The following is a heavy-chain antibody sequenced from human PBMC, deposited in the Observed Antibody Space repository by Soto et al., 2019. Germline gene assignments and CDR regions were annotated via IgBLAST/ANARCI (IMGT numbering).Heavy chain of an antibody. CDR2: IYYSGST. Sequence: PSETLSLTCTVSGGSVSSGSYYWSWIRQPPGKGLEWIGYIYYSGSTNYNPSLKSRVTISVDTSKNQFSLKLSSVTAADTAVYYCARVEEDTAMVTFDYWGQGTLVTVPQ. D-gene: IGHD5-18*01. J-gene: IGHJ4*02. CDR3: ARVEEDTAMVTFDY. V-gene: IGHV4-61*01. CDR1: GGSVSSGSYY.